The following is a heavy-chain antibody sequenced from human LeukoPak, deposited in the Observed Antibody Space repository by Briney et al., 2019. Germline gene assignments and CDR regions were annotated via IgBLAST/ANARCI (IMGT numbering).Heavy chain of an antibody. CDR3: ARADTGVYYYYGMDV. D-gene: IGHD1-14*01. Sequence: AGGSLRLSCAASGFKFSSSWMSWVRQAPGKGLEWVANINQHGSEEYYVDSVKGRCFTSRDNAKQSVYLQINSLRAEDTAVYYCARADTGVYYYYGMDVWGQGTTVTVSS. CDR2: INQHGSEE. V-gene: IGHV3-7*01. CDR1: GFKFSSSW. J-gene: IGHJ6*02.